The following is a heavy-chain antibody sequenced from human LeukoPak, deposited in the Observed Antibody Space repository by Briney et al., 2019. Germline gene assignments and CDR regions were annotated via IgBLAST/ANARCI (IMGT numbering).Heavy chain of an antibody. D-gene: IGHD2-15*01. CDR3: AKGSGGSCYSSGDV. CDR2: ISYDGSSK. CDR1: GFTFSNYA. J-gene: IGHJ6*02. V-gene: IGHV3-30*18. Sequence: GGSLRLSCAASGFTFSNYAIHCVRQAPGKGLEWVSAISYDGSSKYYGGSVRGRSTISRDKSNNTVSLQMSSLRPEDTAVYYCAKGSGGSCYSSGDVWGQGTTVTVSS.